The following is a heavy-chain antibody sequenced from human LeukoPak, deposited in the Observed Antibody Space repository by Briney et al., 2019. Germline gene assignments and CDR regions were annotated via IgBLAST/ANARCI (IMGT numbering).Heavy chain of an antibody. CDR2: IYSGGST. CDR3: ARAGSGSYSHFDY. D-gene: IGHD3-10*01. Sequence: GGSLRLSCAASGFTVSSNYMSWVRQAPGKGLEWVPVIYSGGSTYYADSVKGRFTISRHNSKNTLYLQMNSLRAEDTAVYYCARAGSGSYSHFDYWGQGTLVTVSS. V-gene: IGHV3-53*04. J-gene: IGHJ4*02. CDR1: GFTVSSNY.